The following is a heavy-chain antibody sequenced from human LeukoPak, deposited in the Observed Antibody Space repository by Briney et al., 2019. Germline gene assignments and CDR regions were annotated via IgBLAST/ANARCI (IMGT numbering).Heavy chain of an antibody. V-gene: IGHV3-23*01. J-gene: IGHJ3*02. CDR1: GFTFSSYA. D-gene: IGHD6-6*01. CDR3: ATDRYSTSSGDGFDI. Sequence: GGSLRLSCAAFGFTFSSYAMSWVRQAPGKGLEWVSGVSGSGGSTYYAESVKGRFTISRDNSKNTLYLQVNSLRAEDTAVYYCATDRYSTSSGDGFDIWGQGTLVTVSS. CDR2: VSGSGGST.